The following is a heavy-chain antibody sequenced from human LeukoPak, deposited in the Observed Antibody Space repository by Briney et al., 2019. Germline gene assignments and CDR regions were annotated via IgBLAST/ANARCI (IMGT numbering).Heavy chain of an antibody. V-gene: IGHV4-39*01. CDR1: GGSITSSSYY. CDR2: IYYTGGT. Sequence: QASETLSLTCSVSGGSITSSSYYWAWIRQPPEKGLEWIGSIYYTGGTYYSPSLKSRVAISVDTSKNQFSLKLSSVTAADTAVYYWAKHGGTRVTLVEVYYFDHWGQGTLVTVSS. CDR3: AKHGGTRVTLVEVYYFDH. J-gene: IGHJ4*02. D-gene: IGHD4-11*01.